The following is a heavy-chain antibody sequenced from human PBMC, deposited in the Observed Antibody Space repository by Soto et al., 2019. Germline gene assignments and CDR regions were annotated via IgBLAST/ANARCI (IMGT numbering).Heavy chain of an antibody. V-gene: IGHV1-18*01. Sequence: QVQLVQSGSEIKKPGASVKVSCKAFGYTFTSYGIGWVRQAPGQGLEWMGWISVYNDNTNYAQKFQGRVTMTTETAASTAYLYLRSLKSDDTALYYCARIGFDGHWGQGTLVPVSS. CDR2: ISVYNDNT. J-gene: IGHJ1*01. CDR3: ARIGFDGH. D-gene: IGHD3-9*01. CDR1: GYTFTSYG.